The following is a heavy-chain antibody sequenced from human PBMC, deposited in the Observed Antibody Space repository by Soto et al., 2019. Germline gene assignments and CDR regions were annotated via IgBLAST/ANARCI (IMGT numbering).Heavy chain of an antibody. CDR3: VKGQRYFDWLLYGNWFDP. J-gene: IGHJ5*02. V-gene: IGHV3-64D*06. D-gene: IGHD3-9*01. CDR2: ISSNGGST. Sequence: LRLSCSASGFTFSSYAMHWVRQAPGKGLEYVSAISSNGGSTYYADSVKGRFTISRDNSKNTLYLQMSSLRAEDTAVYYCVKGQRYFDWLLYGNWFDPWGQGTLVTVSS. CDR1: GFTFSSYA.